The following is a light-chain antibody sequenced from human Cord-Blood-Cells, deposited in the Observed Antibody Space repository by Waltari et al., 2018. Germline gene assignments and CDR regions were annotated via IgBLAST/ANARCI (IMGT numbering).Light chain of an antibody. CDR1: QSVSSN. CDR3: QQYNNWPPLT. CDR2: GAS. V-gene: IGKV3-15*01. Sequence: EIVMTQSPATLSVSPGERATLSCRAGQSVSSNLAWYQQRPGQAPRLLIYGASTRAPGIPPRFSGSGSGTEFTLTISSLQSEDFAVYYCQQYNNWPPLTFGGGTKVEIK. J-gene: IGKJ4*01.